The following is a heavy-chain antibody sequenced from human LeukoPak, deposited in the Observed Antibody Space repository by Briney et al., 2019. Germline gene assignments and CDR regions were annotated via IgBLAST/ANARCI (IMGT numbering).Heavy chain of an antibody. J-gene: IGHJ4*02. D-gene: IGHD3-10*01. Sequence: NPSETLSLTCAVYGGSFSGYYWSWIRQPPGKGLEWIGEINHSGSTNYNPSLKSRVTISVDTSKNQFSLKLSSVTAADTAVYYCARGPGFGEPHLADVYYFDYWGQGTLVTVSS. V-gene: IGHV4-34*01. CDR1: GGSFSGYY. CDR3: ARGPGFGEPHLADVYYFDY. CDR2: INHSGST.